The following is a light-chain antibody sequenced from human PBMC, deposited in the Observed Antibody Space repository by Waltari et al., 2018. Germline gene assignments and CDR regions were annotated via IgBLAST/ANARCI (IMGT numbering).Light chain of an antibody. CDR2: AAS. CDR3: QQLDSYPVT. V-gene: IGKV1-9*01. J-gene: IGKJ5*01. Sequence: IQWTQSPSSLSPAVGDRGTIPCRASQDMSSKLAWYQQKPGKAPKLLIYAASTLQSGVPVRFSGSGSGTDCTLTISSLQPEDFATYYCQQLDSYPVTFGQGTRLEIK. CDR1: QDMSSK.